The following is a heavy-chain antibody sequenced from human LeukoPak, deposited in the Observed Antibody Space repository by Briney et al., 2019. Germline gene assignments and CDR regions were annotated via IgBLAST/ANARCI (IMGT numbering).Heavy chain of an antibody. J-gene: IGHJ3*02. Sequence: GGSLRLSCAASGFTFSSYEMNWVRQAPGKGLGWVSYISSSGSTIYYADSVKGRFTISRDNAKNSLYLQMNSLRAEDTAVYYCADSSGWYEDAFDIWGQGTMITVSS. CDR1: GFTFSSYE. CDR3: ADSSGWYEDAFDI. D-gene: IGHD6-19*01. CDR2: ISSSGSTI. V-gene: IGHV3-48*03.